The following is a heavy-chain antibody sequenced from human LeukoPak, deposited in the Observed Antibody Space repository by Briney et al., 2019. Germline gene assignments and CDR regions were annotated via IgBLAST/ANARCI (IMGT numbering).Heavy chain of an antibody. Sequence: GSLRLSCVTSGFIFSNYLMLWVRQAPGKGLEWVSRISGDGSTTTYAASVKGRFTISRDNTEYILHLEMNNLRVEDTAIYYCARSQFDYWGQGILVTVSS. CDR3: ARSQFDY. CDR2: ISGDGSTT. CDR1: GFIFSNYL. J-gene: IGHJ4*02. V-gene: IGHV3-74*01.